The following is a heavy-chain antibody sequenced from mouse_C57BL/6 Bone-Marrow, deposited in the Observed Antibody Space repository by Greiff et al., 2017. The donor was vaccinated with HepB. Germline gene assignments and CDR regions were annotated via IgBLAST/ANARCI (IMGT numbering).Heavy chain of an antibody. Sequence: VQLQQPGAELVKPGASVKLSCKASGYTFTSYWMQWVKQRPGQGLEWIGEIDPSDSYTNYNQKFKGKATLTVDTSSSTAYMQLSSLTSEESAVYYFARSGDYDAMDYWGQGTSVTVSS. D-gene: IGHD3-1*01. J-gene: IGHJ4*01. CDR2: IDPSDSYT. CDR3: ARSGDYDAMDY. V-gene: IGHV1-50*01. CDR1: GYTFTSYW.